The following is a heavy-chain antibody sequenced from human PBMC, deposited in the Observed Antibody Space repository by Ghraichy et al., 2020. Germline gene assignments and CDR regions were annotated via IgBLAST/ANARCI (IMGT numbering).Heavy chain of an antibody. Sequence: SVKVSCKASGGTFSSYTISWVRQAPGQGLEWMGRIIPILGIANYAQKFQGRVTITADKSTSTAYMELSSLRSEDTAVYYCASDGKDSSRGVADYWGQGTLVTVSS. J-gene: IGHJ4*02. CDR2: IIPILGIA. V-gene: IGHV1-69*02. CDR3: ASDGKDSSRGVADY. CDR1: GGTFSSYT. D-gene: IGHD6-19*01.